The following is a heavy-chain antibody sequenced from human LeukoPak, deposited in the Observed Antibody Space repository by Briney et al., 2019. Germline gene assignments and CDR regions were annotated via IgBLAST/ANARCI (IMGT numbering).Heavy chain of an antibody. J-gene: IGHJ4*02. D-gene: IGHD6-13*01. CDR1: GGSISSYY. CDR2: IYYTGST. Sequence: SETLSLTCTAAGGSISSYYWSWIRQPPGKGLDWIGYIYYTGSTNYNPSLKSRVTISVDTSKNQFSLKLSSVTAADTAVYYCARQQLSQLYYFDNWGQGTLVTVSS. CDR3: ARQQLSQLYYFDN. V-gene: IGHV4-59*01.